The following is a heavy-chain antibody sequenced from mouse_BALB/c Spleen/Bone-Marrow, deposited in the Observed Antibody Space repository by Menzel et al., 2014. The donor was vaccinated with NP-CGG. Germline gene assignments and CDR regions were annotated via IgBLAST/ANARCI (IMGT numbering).Heavy chain of an antibody. J-gene: IGHJ3*01. CDR1: GYSFTSYW. CDR3: TRYDLTTRAFAY. D-gene: IGHD3-3*01. V-gene: IGHV1-61*01. Sequence: VQLQQSGAELVRPGASVKLSCKASGYSFTSYWMNWVKQRPGQGLEWIGMIHLSDSESRINQKFKDKATLTVDKSSSTAYMQLSSPTSEDSAVYYCTRYDLTTRAFAYWGQGTLVTVSA. CDR2: IHLSDSES.